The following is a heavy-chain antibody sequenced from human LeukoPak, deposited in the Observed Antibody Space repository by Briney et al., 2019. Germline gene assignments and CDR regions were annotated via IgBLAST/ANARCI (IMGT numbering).Heavy chain of an antibody. V-gene: IGHV3-23*01. CDR1: GITLSNYG. Sequence: GGSLRLSCAVSGITLSNYGMSWVRQAPGEGLEWVAGISDSGDRTNYADSVKGRFTISRDNPKNTLYLQMNSLRAEDTAVYFCAKRGVAIRVILVGFHKEAYYFDSWGQGALVNVSS. J-gene: IGHJ4*02. CDR3: AKRGVAIRVILVGFHKEAYYFDS. D-gene: IGHD3-22*01. CDR2: ISDSGDRT.